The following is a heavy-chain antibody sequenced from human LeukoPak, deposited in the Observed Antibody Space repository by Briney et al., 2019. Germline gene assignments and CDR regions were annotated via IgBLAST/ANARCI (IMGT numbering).Heavy chain of an antibody. D-gene: IGHD6-19*01. V-gene: IGHV4-34*01. Sequence: SETLSLTCAVYGGSFSGYYWSWIRQPPGKGLEWIGEINHSGSTNYNPSLKSRVTISVDTSKNQFSLKLSSVTAADTAVYYCARGRGWPRSYYYYYYMDVWGKGTTVTVSS. CDR2: INHSGST. J-gene: IGHJ6*03. CDR3: ARGRGWPRSYYYYYYMDV. CDR1: GGSFSGYY.